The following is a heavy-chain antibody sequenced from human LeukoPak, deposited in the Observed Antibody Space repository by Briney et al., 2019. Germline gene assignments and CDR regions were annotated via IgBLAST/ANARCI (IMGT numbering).Heavy chain of an antibody. CDR2: MNPNSGNT. J-gene: IGHJ6*03. V-gene: IGHV1-8*02. CDR3: ARGVKTVTTLRIMRYYYYMDV. Sequence: GASVKVSCKASGYTFTSYDINWVRQATGQGLEWMGWMNPNSGNTGYAQKFQGRVTITRNTSISTAYMELSSLRSEDTAVYYCARGVKTVTTLRIMRYYYYMDVWGKGTTVTVSS. D-gene: IGHD4-11*01. CDR1: GYTFTSYD.